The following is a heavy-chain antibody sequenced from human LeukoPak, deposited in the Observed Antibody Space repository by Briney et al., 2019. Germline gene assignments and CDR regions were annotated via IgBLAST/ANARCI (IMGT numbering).Heavy chain of an antibody. D-gene: IGHD2-21*02. V-gene: IGHV4-34*01. CDR1: GGSFSGYY. CDR3: ARGGAYCGGHCYLDFDS. J-gene: IGHJ4*02. Sequence: SETLSLTCAVYGGSFSGYYWSWIRQPPGKGLEWIGDINHSGSTNYNPSLKGRVTISVDTSKNQFSLKLSSVTAADTAVFYCARGGAYCGGHCYLDFDSWGQGTLVTVSS. CDR2: INHSGST.